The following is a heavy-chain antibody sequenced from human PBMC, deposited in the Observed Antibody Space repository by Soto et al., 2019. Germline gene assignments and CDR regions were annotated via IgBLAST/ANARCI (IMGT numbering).Heavy chain of an antibody. J-gene: IGHJ4*02. CDR2: IIPIFGTA. CDR3: ARDCSGGSCYGDY. CDR1: GGTFSSYA. V-gene: IGHV1-69*13. Sequence: GPSVKVSCKASGGTFSSYAISWVRQAPGQGLEWMGGIIPIFGTANYAQKFQGRVTITADESTSTAYMELSSLRSEDTAVYYCARDCSGGSCYGDYWGQGTLVTVSS. D-gene: IGHD2-15*01.